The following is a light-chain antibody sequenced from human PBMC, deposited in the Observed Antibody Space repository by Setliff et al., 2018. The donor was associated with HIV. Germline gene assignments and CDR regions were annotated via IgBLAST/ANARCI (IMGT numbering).Light chain of an antibody. V-gene: IGLV1-40*01. CDR2: ANS. J-gene: IGLJ1*01. CDR1: SSTIGAVYD. Sequence: QSALTQPPSVSGAPGQRVTISCTGSSSTIGAVYDVHWYQQFPGTAPKVLIYANSNRPSGVPDRFSGSKSGTSASLAITGLQAEDEADYFCQSFDSSLNGYVFRTGTKVTVL. CDR3: QSFDSSLNGYV.